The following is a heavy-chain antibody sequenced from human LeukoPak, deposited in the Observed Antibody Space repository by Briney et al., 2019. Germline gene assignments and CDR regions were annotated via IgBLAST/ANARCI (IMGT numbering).Heavy chain of an antibody. J-gene: IGHJ3*02. D-gene: IGHD3-22*01. CDR3: ARSGTTYYYDSSTRI. CDR2: ISSTSAGI. CDR1: GFTFSSYS. V-gene: IGHV3-48*04. Sequence: GGSLRLSCAASGFTFSSYSMNWVREAPGKGVEWVSYISSTSAGIYYADSVEGRFTVSRDNAKNSLYLQMSSLRAEDTAVYYCARSGTTYYYDSSTRIWGQGTMVTVSS.